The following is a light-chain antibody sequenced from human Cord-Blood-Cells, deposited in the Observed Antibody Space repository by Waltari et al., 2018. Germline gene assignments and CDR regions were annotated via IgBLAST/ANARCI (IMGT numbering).Light chain of an antibody. CDR2: GAS. CDR3: QQYGSSPYT. Sequence: EIVLTQSPGTLSLSTGARATLSCRASQSFSSSYLAWYQQKPGQAPRLLIYGASSRATGIPDRFSGSGSGTDFTLTISRLEPEDFAVYYCQQYGSSPYTFGQGTKLEIK. CDR1: QSFSSSY. J-gene: IGKJ2*01. V-gene: IGKV3-20*01.